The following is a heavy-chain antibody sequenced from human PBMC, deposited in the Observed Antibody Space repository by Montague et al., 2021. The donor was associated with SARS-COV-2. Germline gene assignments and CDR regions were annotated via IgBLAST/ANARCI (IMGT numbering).Heavy chain of an antibody. CDR1: GFTFSSYG. V-gene: IGHV3-33*01. CDR3: ARDFGILTGTAPEDY. CDR2: IWYDGSNK. J-gene: IGHJ4*02. Sequence: SLRLSCAASGFTFSSYGMHWVRQAPGKGLEWVAVIWYDGSNKNYADSVKGRFTISRDNSKNTLYLQMNSLRAEDTAVYYCARDFGILTGTAPEDYWGQGTLVTVSS. D-gene: IGHD3-9*01.